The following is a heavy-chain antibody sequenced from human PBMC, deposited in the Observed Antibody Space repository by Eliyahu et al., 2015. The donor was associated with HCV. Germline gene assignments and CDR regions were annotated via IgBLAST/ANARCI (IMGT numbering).Heavy chain of an antibody. J-gene: IGHJ3*02. CDR1: GFTFXSYE. Sequence: EVQLVESGGGLVQPGGSLRLSCAAXGFTFXSYEMNWVRQAPGKGLEWVXYISSSGSSIYYADSVKGRFTISRDNANNSLSLQMNSLRAEDTAVYYCARAKTLVGASLDAFDIWGQGTMVTVSS. CDR3: ARAKTLVGASLDAFDI. D-gene: IGHD1-26*01. V-gene: IGHV3-48*03. CDR2: ISSSGSSI.